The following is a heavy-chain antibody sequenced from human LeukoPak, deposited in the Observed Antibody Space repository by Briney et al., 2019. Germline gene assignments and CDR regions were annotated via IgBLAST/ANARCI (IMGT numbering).Heavy chain of an antibody. CDR2: IYYCGSI. V-gene: IGHV4-59*08. D-gene: IGHD3-22*01. Sequence: PSETLSLTCTVSGGSISSYYWSWVREPPGKGLEGMVYIYYCGSISYNPSLKSSVTISVDTCKNQFSLKPSSMTLADTAVYYCARGVGYYDSSGYYNEYFQHWGQGTLVTVSS. CDR1: GGSISSYY. CDR3: ARGVGYYDSSGYYNEYFQH. J-gene: IGHJ1*01.